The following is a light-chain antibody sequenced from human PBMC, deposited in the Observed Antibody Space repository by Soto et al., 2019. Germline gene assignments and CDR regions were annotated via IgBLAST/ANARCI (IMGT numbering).Light chain of an antibody. CDR2: NAS. V-gene: IGKV3-11*01. CDR1: QSISNS. CDR3: QQRSNWPFT. J-gene: IGKJ2*01. Sequence: EIVLTQSPATLSLSPGERATLSCRASQSISNSLAWYQQKSGQAPRLLIYNASNRATGIPARFSGSGSGTDFILTISSLEPEDFVVYYCQQRSNWPFTFGQGTKLEI.